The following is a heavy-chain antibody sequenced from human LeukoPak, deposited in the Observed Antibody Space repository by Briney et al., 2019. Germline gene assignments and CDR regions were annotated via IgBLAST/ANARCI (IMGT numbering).Heavy chain of an antibody. Sequence: GGSLRLSCAASGFTFTSLPLHWVRQAPGKGLEWVAISSNHGSDEYYADSVKGRFTVSSDNSKKTVYLQMDSLRAEDTAVYYCAMDYYDTNGYSRGWDYWGQGTLVTVSS. CDR3: AMDYYDTNGYSRGWDY. V-gene: IGHV3-30*04. CDR2: SSNHGSDE. CDR1: GFTFTSLP. D-gene: IGHD3-22*01. J-gene: IGHJ4*02.